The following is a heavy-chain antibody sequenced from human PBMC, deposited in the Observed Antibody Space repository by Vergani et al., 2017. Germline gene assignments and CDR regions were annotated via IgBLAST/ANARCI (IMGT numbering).Heavy chain of an antibody. V-gene: IGHV1-18*01. J-gene: IGHJ6*03. D-gene: IGHD6-19*01. Sequence: QVQLVQSGAEVKKPGASVKVSCKASGYTFTSYGISWVRQAPGQGLEWMGWISAYNGNTNYAQKLQGRVTMTTDTSTSTAYMELSSLRSEDTAVYYCASRKDTIAVAGNYYYYMDVWGKGTTVTVSS. CDR1: GYTFTSYG. CDR3: ASRKDTIAVAGNYYYYMDV. CDR2: ISAYNGNT.